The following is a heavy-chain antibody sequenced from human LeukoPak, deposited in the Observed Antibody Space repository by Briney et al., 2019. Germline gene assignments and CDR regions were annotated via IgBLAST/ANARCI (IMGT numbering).Heavy chain of an antibody. D-gene: IGHD3-22*01. CDR3: ARAQSGYHYAVGN. Sequence: PSETLSLTCTVSGGSISSSSYYWGWIRQPPGKGLEWIGSIYYSGSTYYNPSLKSRVTISVDTSKNQFSLKLSSVTAADTAVYYYARAQSGYHYAVGNWGQGTLVTVSS. J-gene: IGHJ4*02. CDR2: IYYSGST. V-gene: IGHV4-39*07. CDR1: GGSISSSSYY.